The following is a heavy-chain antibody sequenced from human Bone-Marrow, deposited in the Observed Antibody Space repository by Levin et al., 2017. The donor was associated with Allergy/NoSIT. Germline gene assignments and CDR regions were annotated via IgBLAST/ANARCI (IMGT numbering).Heavy chain of an antibody. CDR3: ARLRQKWKDRTLDY. V-gene: IGHV4-31*03. CDR1: GGSISSGGYY. J-gene: IGHJ4*02. Sequence: SETLSLTCTVSGGSISSGGYYWSWIRQHPGMGLEWIGYIYHTGTAYYNPSLNSRVTISPDTSKNDFSLKVNSVTSADTAVYYGARLRQKWKDRTLDYWGQGTHVTVS. D-gene: IGHD1-1*01. CDR2: IYHTGTA.